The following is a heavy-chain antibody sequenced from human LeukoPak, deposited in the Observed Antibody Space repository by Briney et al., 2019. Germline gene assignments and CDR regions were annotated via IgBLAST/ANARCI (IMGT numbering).Heavy chain of an antibody. V-gene: IGHV3-21*01. CDR1: GFTFSGSA. CDR2: ISSSSSYI. J-gene: IGHJ4*02. Sequence: GGSLRLSCAAPGFTFSGSAMHWVRQASGKGLEWVSSISSSSSYIYYADSVKGRFTISRDNAKNSLYLQMNSLRAEDTAVYYCARDPRIDYWGQGTLVTVSS. CDR3: ARDPRIDY. D-gene: IGHD1-14*01.